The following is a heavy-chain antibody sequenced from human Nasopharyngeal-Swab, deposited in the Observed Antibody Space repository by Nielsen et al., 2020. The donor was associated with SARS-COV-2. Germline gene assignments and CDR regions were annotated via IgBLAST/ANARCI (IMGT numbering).Heavy chain of an antibody. J-gene: IGHJ6*02. D-gene: IGHD5-18*01. V-gene: IGHV1-8*01. CDR1: GYTFTSYD. Sequence: SVKVSCKASGYTFTSYDINWVRQATGQGLEWMGWMNPKSGNTGYAQKFQGRVTMTRNTSISTAYMELSSLRSEDTAVYYCVHSSSYYYGMDVWGQGTTVTVSS. CDR3: VHSSSYYYGMDV. CDR2: MNPKSGNT.